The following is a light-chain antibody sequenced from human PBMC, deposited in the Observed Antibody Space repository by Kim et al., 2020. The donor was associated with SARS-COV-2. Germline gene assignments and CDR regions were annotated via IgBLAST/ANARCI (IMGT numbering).Light chain of an antibody. J-gene: IGLJ2*01. CDR1: KLGDKY. CDR2: QDS. V-gene: IGLV3-1*01. Sequence: SYELTQPTSVSVSPGQTASITCSGAKLGDKYACWYQQKPGQSPVLVIYQDSKRPSGIPERFSGSNSGNTATLTIGGTQAMDEADYYCQAWDSSTVVFGGGTQLTVL. CDR3: QAWDSSTVV.